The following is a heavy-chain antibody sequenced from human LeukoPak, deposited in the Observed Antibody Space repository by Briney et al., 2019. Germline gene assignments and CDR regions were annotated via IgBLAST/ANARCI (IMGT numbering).Heavy chain of an antibody. Sequence: PSQTLSLTCTVSGGFISSGSHYWSWIRQPAGKGLEWIGRIYTSGSAKYNPSPKSRATISVDTSKNQFSLNLSSVTAADTAVYYCARDWVTITDDAFDIWGQGTMVTVSS. J-gene: IGHJ3*02. CDR2: IYTSGSA. CDR3: ARDWVTITDDAFDI. D-gene: IGHD5-12*01. V-gene: IGHV4-61*02. CDR1: GGFISSGSHY.